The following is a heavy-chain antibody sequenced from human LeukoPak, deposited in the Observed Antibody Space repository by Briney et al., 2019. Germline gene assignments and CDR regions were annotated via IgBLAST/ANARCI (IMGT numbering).Heavy chain of an antibody. J-gene: IGHJ6*03. Sequence: GASVKVSCKASGYTFTSYDINWVRQAPGQGLEWMGWMNPNSGNTGYAQKFQGRVTMTRNTSISTAYMELSSLRSEDTAVYYCARGINWGASRHMDVWGKGTTVTVSS. V-gene: IGHV1-8*01. D-gene: IGHD7-27*01. CDR1: GYTFTSYD. CDR3: ARGINWGASRHMDV. CDR2: MNPNSGNT.